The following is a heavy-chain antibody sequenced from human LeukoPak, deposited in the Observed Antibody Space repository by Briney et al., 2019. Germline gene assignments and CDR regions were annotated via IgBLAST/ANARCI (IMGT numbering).Heavy chain of an antibody. D-gene: IGHD3-10*01. CDR1: GFTFSSYW. CDR3: AKEFRGSGSYWTHAFDI. V-gene: IGHV3-7*03. Sequence: GGSLRLSCAASGFTFSSYWMSWVRRAPGKGLEWVANIKQDGSEKYYVDSVKGRFTISRDNAKNSLYLQMNSLRAEDTAVYYCAKEFRGSGSYWTHAFDIWGQGTMVTVSS. CDR2: IKQDGSEK. J-gene: IGHJ3*02.